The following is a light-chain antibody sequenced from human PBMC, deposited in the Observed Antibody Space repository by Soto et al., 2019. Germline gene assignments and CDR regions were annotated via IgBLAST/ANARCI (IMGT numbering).Light chain of an antibody. CDR3: QQYNSYSQT. CDR2: DVS. J-gene: IGKJ1*01. V-gene: IGKV1-5*01. Sequence: DIQMTQSPSTLSASVGDRVTITCRASQSISNWLAWYQQKPGKAPKLLIYDVSTLESGVPSRFSGSGSGTEFTLTISSLQPDDFATYYCQQYNSYSQTFGQGTKVEIK. CDR1: QSISNW.